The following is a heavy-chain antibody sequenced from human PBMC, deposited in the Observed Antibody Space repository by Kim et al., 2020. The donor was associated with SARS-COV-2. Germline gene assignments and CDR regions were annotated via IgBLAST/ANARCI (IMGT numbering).Heavy chain of an antibody. J-gene: IGHJ4*02. V-gene: IGHV3-30*01. D-gene: IGHD1-1*01. Sequence: KHYADSGKGRFTISRDNSKNTLYLQMNSLRAEDTAVYYCARDSRATGDDYWGQGTLVTVSS. CDR3: ARDSRATGDDY. CDR2: K.